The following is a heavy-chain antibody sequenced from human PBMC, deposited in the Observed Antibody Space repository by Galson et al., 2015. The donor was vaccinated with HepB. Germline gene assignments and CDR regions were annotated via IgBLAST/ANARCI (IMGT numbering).Heavy chain of an antibody. D-gene: IGHD3-10*01. CDR2: IYYSGST. J-gene: IGHJ4*02. Sequence: TLSLTCAVSGGSISSGGYSWSWIRQPPGKGLEWIGYIYYSGSTYYNPSLKSRVTISVDTSKNQFSLKLNSVTAADTAVYYCARGGTYYPDYWGQGTLVTVSS. CDR3: ARGGTYYPDY. V-gene: IGHV4-30-4*07. CDR1: GGSISSGGYS.